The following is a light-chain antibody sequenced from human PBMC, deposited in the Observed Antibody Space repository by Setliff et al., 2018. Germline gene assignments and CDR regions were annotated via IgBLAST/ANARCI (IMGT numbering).Light chain of an antibody. CDR1: SSDVGGYNY. Sequence: QSALTQPASASGSPGQSITISCTGTSSDVGGYNYVSWYQQHPGKAPKLMIYDVSNRPSGVSNRFSGSKSGNTASLTISGPQAEDEADYYCSSYTSSSTVFGGGTKVTVL. CDR2: DVS. J-gene: IGLJ2*01. V-gene: IGLV2-14*01. CDR3: SSYTSSSTV.